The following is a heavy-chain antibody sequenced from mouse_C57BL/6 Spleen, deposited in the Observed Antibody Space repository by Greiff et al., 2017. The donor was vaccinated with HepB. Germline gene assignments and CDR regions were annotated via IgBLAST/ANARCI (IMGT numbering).Heavy chain of an antibody. Sequence: EVMLVESGGDLVKPGGSLKLSCAASGFTFSSYGMSWVRQTPDKRLEWVATISSGGSYTYYPDSVKGRFTISSDNAKNTLYLQMSSLKSEDTAMYYCARSPGDYAMDYWGQGTSVTVSS. V-gene: IGHV5-6*01. CDR3: ARSPGDYAMDY. J-gene: IGHJ4*01. CDR2: ISSGGSYT. CDR1: GFTFSSYG.